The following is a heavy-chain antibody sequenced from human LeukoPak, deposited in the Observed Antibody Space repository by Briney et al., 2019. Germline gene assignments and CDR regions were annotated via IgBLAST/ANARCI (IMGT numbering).Heavy chain of an antibody. Sequence: GGSQRLSCAASGFTFTSYVMEWVRQAPGKGLEWVSAISGSGGSTYYADSVKGRFTSSRDNSKNTLYLQMNSLRAEDTAAYYCAKVSSGTYYGYYFDNWGQGTLVTVSS. V-gene: IGHV3-23*01. J-gene: IGHJ4*02. CDR3: AKVSSGTYYGYYFDN. CDR2: ISGSGGST. CDR1: GFTFTSYV. D-gene: IGHD1-26*01.